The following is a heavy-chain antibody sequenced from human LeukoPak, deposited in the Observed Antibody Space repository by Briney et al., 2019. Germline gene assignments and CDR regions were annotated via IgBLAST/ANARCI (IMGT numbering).Heavy chain of an antibody. CDR1: GYTFTSYA. Sequence: ASVKVSCKASGYTFTSYAMHWVRQAPGQRLEWMGWINAGNGNTKYSQEFQGRVTITRDTSASTAYMELSSLRSEDTAVYYCARAQGPRLSYYCYYMDVWGKGTTVTISS. V-gene: IGHV1-3*03. D-gene: IGHD3-16*01. CDR3: ARAQGPRLSYYCYYMDV. CDR2: INAGNGNT. J-gene: IGHJ6*03.